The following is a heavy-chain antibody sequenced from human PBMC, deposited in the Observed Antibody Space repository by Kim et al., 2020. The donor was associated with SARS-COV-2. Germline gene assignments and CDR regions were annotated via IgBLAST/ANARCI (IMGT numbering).Heavy chain of an antibody. CDR3: ARIDRGYSGYDF. D-gene: IGHD5-12*01. J-gene: IGHJ4*02. Sequence: YYADSVKGRFTISRDNAKNSLYLQMNSLRAEDTAVYYCARIDRGYSGYDFWGQGTLVTVSS. V-gene: IGHV3-48*04.